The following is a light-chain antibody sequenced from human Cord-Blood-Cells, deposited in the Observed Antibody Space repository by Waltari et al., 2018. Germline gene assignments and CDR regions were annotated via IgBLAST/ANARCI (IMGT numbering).Light chain of an antibody. Sequence: EIVLPQSPGTLSLSPGERATLSCRASQSVSSSYLAWYQQKPGQAPRLLIYGASSRATGIPDRFSGSGSGTDFTLTISRLEPEDFGVYYCQQYGSSRFTFGPGTKVDIK. CDR1: QSVSSSY. J-gene: IGKJ3*01. V-gene: IGKV3-20*01. CDR2: GAS. CDR3: QQYGSSRFT.